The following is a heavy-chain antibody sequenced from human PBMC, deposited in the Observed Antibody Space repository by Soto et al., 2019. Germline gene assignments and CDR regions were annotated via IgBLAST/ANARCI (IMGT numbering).Heavy chain of an antibody. CDR2: ISAYNANT. CDR1: GYSFTSYG. J-gene: IGHJ4*02. D-gene: IGHD6-19*01. CDR3: ARDYMYSSGRYAPDY. V-gene: IGHV1-18*01. Sequence: ASVKVSCKASGYSFTSYGVSWVRQAPGQGLEWMGWISAYNANTNYAQKLQGRVTMTTETSTSTAYMELRSLTPDDTAVYYCARDYMYSSGRYAPDYWGQGTLVTVSS.